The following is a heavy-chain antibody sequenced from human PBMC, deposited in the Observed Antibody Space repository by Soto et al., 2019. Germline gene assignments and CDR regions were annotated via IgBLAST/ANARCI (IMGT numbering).Heavy chain of an antibody. D-gene: IGHD4-17*01. Sequence: QVQMVQSGDEVKKPGASVKVSCKASGYTFTHYGITWVRQAPGQGLEWMGCINPFYGHTQYLQKLQDRLTMTTDTSTNTAYMELRSLRSDDTAVYYCARDLDSGGKYWYFDVWGRGTLVTVSS. J-gene: IGHJ2*01. V-gene: IGHV1-18*01. CDR1: GYTFTHYG. CDR3: ARDLDSGGKYWYFDV. CDR2: INPFYGHT.